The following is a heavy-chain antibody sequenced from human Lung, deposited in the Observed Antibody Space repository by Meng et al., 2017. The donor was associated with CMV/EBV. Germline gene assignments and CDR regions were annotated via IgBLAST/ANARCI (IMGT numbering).Heavy chain of an antibody. V-gene: IGHV1-2*02. CDR2: INPNSGGT. Sequence: SVXVSXXASGYILNGYNMHWVRQAPGQGLAWMGWINPNSGGTNYVQRFQGRVTLTIDTSISTAYMELSRLKSDDTAVYFCARLFHTILGTGYYYGMDVWGQGTTVTVSS. CDR1: GYILNGYN. D-gene: IGHD3/OR15-3a*01. J-gene: IGHJ6*02. CDR3: ARLFHTILGTGYYYGMDV.